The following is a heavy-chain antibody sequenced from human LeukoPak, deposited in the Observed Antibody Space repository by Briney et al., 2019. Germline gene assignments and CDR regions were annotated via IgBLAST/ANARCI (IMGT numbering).Heavy chain of an antibody. J-gene: IGHJ4*02. CDR2: IYHSGST. CDR1: GGSISSGGYS. D-gene: IGHD3-3*01. V-gene: IGHV4-30-2*01. CDR3: ARATSRVVILDY. Sequence: SETLSLTYAVSGGSISSGGYSWSWIRQPPGKGLEWIGYIYHSGSTYYNPSLKSRVTISVDRSKNQFSLKLSSVTAADTAVYYCARATSRVVILDYWGQGTLVTVSS.